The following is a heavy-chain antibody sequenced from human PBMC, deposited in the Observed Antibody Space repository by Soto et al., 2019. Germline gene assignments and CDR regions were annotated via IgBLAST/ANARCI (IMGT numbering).Heavy chain of an antibody. Sequence: QVQLQQWGAGPLRPLETLSLTCGVSGGSFSGYYWAWIRQSPGKGLEWIGAINDRGSINYNPSLKSRVSISVAKSKNHYSLNLRYVTAADTAVYYCARESHDILTGPPWVWYFDLWGRGTLVTVSS. V-gene: IGHV4-34*01. J-gene: IGHJ2*01. CDR2: INDRGSI. CDR1: GGSFSGYY. D-gene: IGHD3-9*01. CDR3: ARESHDILTGPPWVWYFDL.